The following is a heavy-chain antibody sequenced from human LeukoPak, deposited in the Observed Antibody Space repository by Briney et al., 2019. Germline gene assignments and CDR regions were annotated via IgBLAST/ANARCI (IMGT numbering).Heavy chain of an antibody. CDR2: TASDGSNK. Sequence: GGSLRLSCVASGFTFSDYGMHWVRLAPGKGLEWVGVTASDGSNKFYADSVKGRFTVSRDNSKNTLYLHMNSLRAEDTAVYYCARDNDPDYSSSPGWFDLWGQGTLVTASS. CDR1: GFTFSDYG. CDR3: ARDNDPDYSSSPGWFDL. D-gene: IGHD3-22*01. V-gene: IGHV3-30*06. J-gene: IGHJ5*02.